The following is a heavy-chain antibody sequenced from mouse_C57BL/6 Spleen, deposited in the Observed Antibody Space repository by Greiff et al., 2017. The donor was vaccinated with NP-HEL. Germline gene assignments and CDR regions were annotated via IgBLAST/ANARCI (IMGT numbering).Heavy chain of an antibody. V-gene: IGHV2-2*01. CDR2: IWSGGST. CDR1: GFSLTSYG. CDR3: ARGRVYYDYDGYAMDY. J-gene: IGHJ4*01. D-gene: IGHD2-4*01. Sequence: QVQLKQSGPGLVQPSQSLSITCTVSGFSLTSYGVHWVRQSPGKGLEWLGVIWSGGSTDYNAAFISRLSISKDNSKSQVFFKMNSLQADDTAIYYCARGRVYYDYDGYAMDYWGQGTSVTVSS.